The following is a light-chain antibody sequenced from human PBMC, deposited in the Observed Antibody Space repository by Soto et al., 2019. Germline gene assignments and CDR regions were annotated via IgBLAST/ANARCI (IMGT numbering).Light chain of an antibody. CDR3: CSYAGSSSWV. Sequence: QSVLTQPASVSGSPGQSITISCTGTSSDVGSYNLVSLYQHHRGKAPKVIIYEDSKRPSGASNRFSGSKSGNTASLTISGLQAEGGADYYCCSYAGSSSWVFGGGTKLTVL. V-gene: IGLV2-23*01. J-gene: IGLJ2*01. CDR2: EDS. CDR1: SSDVGSYNL.